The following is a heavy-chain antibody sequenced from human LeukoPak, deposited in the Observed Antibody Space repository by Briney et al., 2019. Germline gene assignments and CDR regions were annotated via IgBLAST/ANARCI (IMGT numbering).Heavy chain of an antibody. J-gene: IGHJ3*02. V-gene: IGHV3-30*03. CDR1: GFTFSSYG. D-gene: IGHD4-17*01. Sequence: GGSLRLSCAASGFTFSSYGMHWVRQAPGKGLEWVAVISYDGSYKYYADSVKGRFTISRDNSKNTLYLQMNSLRAEDTAVYYCAREVTVTTETAFDIWGQGTMVIVSS. CDR3: AREVTVTTETAFDI. CDR2: ISYDGSYK.